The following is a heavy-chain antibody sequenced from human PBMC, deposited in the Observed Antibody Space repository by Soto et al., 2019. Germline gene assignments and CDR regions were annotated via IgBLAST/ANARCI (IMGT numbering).Heavy chain of an antibody. J-gene: IGHJ4*02. V-gene: IGHV4-4*02. CDR3: ASRDPGTSVDY. CDR1: GGSFTSNNW. D-gene: IGHD1-7*01. Sequence: QVQLQESGPGLVKPSGTLSLTCAVSGGSFTSNNWWTWVRQPPGQGLEWMGEIYRTGSTNYNPSLKSRVTISLDKSENQSSLKVTSLTAADTAVYYCASRDPGTSVDYWGQGTLVTVSS. CDR2: IYRTGST.